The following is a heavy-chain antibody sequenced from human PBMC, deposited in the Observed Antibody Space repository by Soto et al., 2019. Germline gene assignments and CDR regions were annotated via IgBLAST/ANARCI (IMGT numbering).Heavy chain of an antibody. CDR1: GFSFRNYA. CDR2: ISRDGSHK. J-gene: IGHJ4*02. Sequence: GGSLRLSCAASGFSFRNYAIHWVRQAPGKGLEWVAVISRDGSHKYYLDSVKGRFTISSDNSKDTVNLLMNSLRDDDSAMYYCARSRNSAVADSFDFWGQGTLVTVSS. CDR3: ARSRNSAVADSFDF. V-gene: IGHV3-30*04. D-gene: IGHD1-26*01.